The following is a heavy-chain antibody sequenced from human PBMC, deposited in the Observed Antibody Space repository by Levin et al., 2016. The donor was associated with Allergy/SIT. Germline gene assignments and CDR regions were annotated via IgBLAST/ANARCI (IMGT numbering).Heavy chain of an antibody. V-gene: IGHV5-51*01. D-gene: IGHD6-13*01. Sequence: GESLKISCKGSGYSFTSYWIAWVRQMPGKGLEWMGIIYPGDSDTRYSPSFQGQVTISADKSITTAYVQWTSLKASDAALFYCARLRSHDFSSTWYRGHFDCWGQGTLVTVSS. CDR2: IYPGDSDT. CDR1: GYSFTSYW. J-gene: IGHJ4*02. CDR3: ARLRSHDFSSTWYRGHFDC.